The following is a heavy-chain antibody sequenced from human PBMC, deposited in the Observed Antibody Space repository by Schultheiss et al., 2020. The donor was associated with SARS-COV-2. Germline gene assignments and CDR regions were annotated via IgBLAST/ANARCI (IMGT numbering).Heavy chain of an antibody. CDR2: IYYSGST. CDR1: GGSISSSSYY. CDR3: ARDKMTTVTGPYYYGMDV. V-gene: IGHV4-31*03. Sequence: SETLSLTCTVSGGSISSSSYYWSWIRQPPGKGLEWIGYIYYSGSTYYNPSLKSRVTISVDTSKNQFSLKLSAVTAADTAVYYCARDKMTTVTGPYYYGMDVWGQGTTVTVSS. J-gene: IGHJ6*02. D-gene: IGHD4-17*01.